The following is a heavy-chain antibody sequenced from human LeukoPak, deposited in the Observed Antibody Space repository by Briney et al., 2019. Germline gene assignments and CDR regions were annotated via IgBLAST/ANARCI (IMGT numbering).Heavy chain of an antibody. CDR1: GYTFTSYY. CDR2: INPSGGST. Sequence: ASVKVSCKASGYTFTSYYMHWVRQAPGQGLEWMGIINPSGGSTSYAQKFQGRVTMTRDTSTSTVYMELSSLRSEDTAVYYCARDLRYFDWLLNFDHWGQGTLVTVSS. CDR3: ARDLRYFDWLLNFDH. J-gene: IGHJ4*02. D-gene: IGHD3-9*01. V-gene: IGHV1-46*01.